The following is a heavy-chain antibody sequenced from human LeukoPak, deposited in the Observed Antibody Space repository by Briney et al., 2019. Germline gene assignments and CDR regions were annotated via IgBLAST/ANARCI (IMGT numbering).Heavy chain of an antibody. CDR3: ASVLTRYCSGGTCYSYYYGMDV. J-gene: IGHJ6*02. D-gene: IGHD2-15*01. V-gene: IGHV1-8*01. CDR1: GYTFTRYD. Sequence: ASVKVSCKASGYTFTRYDINWVRQATGQGLEWMGWMNPNSGNTGYAQKFQGRVTMTRNTSISTAYMELSSLRSEDTAVYYCASVLTRYCSGGTCYSYYYGMDVWGQGTTVTVSS. CDR2: MNPNSGNT.